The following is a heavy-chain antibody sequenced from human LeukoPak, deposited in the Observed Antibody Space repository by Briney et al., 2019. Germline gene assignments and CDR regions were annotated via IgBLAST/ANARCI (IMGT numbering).Heavy chain of an antibody. CDR2: ITGNGGYT. J-gene: IGHJ4*02. CDR1: GFTFSSYA. CDR3: AKGDLPSGYDSSGWYWDY. V-gene: IGHV3-23*01. Sequence: PGGSLRLSCAASGFTFSSYAMSWVRQAPGKGLEWVSAITGNGGYTYYAGSVKGRFTISRDNSKNTLYLQMNSLRADDTAVYYCAKGDLPSGYDSSGWYWDYWGQGTLVTVSS. D-gene: IGHD6-19*01.